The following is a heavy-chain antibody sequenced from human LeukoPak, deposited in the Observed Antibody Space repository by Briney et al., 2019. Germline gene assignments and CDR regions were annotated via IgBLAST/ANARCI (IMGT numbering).Heavy chain of an antibody. CDR3: ARDLVENSRGHDF. D-gene: IGHD2-15*01. CDR2: ISSSGST. J-gene: IGHJ4*02. V-gene: IGHV4-61*02. CDR1: GDSISSGDYY. Sequence: SQTLSLTCTVSGDSISSGDYYWSWIRQPAGKGLEWIGRISSSGSTNYNPSLKSRVTISVDESKNQFSLKLSSVTAADTAVCYCARDLVENSRGHDFWGQGILVIVSS.